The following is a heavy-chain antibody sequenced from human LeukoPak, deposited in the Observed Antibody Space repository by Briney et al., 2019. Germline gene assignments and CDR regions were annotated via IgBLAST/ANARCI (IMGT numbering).Heavy chain of an antibody. D-gene: IGHD2-2*01. Sequence: GGSLRLSCAGSGFPFSDYYMSWMRQAPGKGLEWASYISSSGRTIYYADSVKGRFTISRDNAKNSLYLQMNSLRAEDTAVYYCARADCSSSSCYELDYWGQGTLVTVSS. CDR2: ISSSGRTI. CDR3: ARADCSSSSCYELDY. J-gene: IGHJ4*02. CDR1: GFPFSDYY. V-gene: IGHV3-11*04.